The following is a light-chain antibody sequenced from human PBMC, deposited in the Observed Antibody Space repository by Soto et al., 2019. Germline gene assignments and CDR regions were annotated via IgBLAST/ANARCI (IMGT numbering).Light chain of an antibody. V-gene: IGKV1-39*01. Sequence: DIQLTQSPSSLSASVGDRVTITCRASQTVSIYLNWYQQRPGKVPKLLIYAASSLQSGVPSRFSGSGSGTDFTLTISSLQPEDVATYHCQQSFSSPVTFCGGTMVDI. CDR3: QQSFSSPVT. J-gene: IGKJ4*01. CDR1: QTVSIY. CDR2: AAS.